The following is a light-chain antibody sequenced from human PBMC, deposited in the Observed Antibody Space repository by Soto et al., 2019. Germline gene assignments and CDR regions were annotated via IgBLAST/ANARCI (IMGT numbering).Light chain of an antibody. V-gene: IGKV4-1*01. CDR3: QQYYSTPFP. J-gene: IGKJ3*01. CDR2: WAS. CDR1: QSVLYSSNNKNY. Sequence: DIVMTQSPDSLAVSLGERATINCKSSQSVLYSSNNKNYLAWYQQKPGQPPTLLIYWASTRESGVPDRFSGSGSGTDFTLTISSLQAEDVAGYYCQQYYSTPFPFGPGTKVDIK.